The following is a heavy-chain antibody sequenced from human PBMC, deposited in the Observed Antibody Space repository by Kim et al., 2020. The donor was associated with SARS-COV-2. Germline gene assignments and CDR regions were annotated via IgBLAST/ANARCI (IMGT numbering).Heavy chain of an antibody. CDR2: IRSKAYGGTT. CDR1: GFTFGDYA. Sequence: GGSLRLSCTASGFTFGDYAMSWVRQAPGKGLEWVGFIRSKAYGGTTEYAASVKGRFTISRDDSKSIAYLQMNSLKTEDTAVYYCTRGDYVWGSYIDPLDYWGQGTLVTASS. J-gene: IGHJ4*02. D-gene: IGHD3-16*01. V-gene: IGHV3-49*04. CDR3: TRGDYVWGSYIDPLDY.